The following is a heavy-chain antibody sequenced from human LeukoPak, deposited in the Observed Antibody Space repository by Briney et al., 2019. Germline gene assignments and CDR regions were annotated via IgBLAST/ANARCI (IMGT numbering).Heavy chain of an antibody. D-gene: IGHD2-2*01. J-gene: IGHJ4*02. Sequence: GGSLRLSCAASGFTFSSYSMNWVRQAPAKGLEWVSSISSSSSYIYYAVSLKGRFTISRDNAKNSLYLQMNSLRAEDTAVYYCARRYCSSTSCYVNDYWGQGTLVTVSS. CDR1: GFTFSSYS. V-gene: IGHV3-21*01. CDR3: ARRYCSSTSCYVNDY. CDR2: ISSSSSYI.